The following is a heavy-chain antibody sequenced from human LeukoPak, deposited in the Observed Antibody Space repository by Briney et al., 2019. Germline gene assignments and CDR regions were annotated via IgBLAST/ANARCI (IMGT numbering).Heavy chain of an antibody. J-gene: IGHJ4*02. CDR2: ISSSSSTI. CDR3: ARDGPPRWALHRYGSGSYYNTILDY. D-gene: IGHD3-10*01. CDR1: GFTFSSYS. V-gene: IGHV3-48*04. Sequence: AGGSLRLSCAASGFTFSSYSMNWVRQAPGKGLEWVSYISSSSSTIYYADSVKGRFTISRDNAKNSLYLQMNSLRAEDTAVYYCARDGPPRWALHRYGSGSYYNTILDYWGQGTLVTVSS.